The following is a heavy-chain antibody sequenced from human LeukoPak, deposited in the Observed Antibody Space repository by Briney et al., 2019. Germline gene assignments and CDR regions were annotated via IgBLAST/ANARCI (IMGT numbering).Heavy chain of an antibody. V-gene: IGHV3-30*04. J-gene: IGHJ3*02. D-gene: IGHD6-13*01. CDR3: AKDPTAAADSIDAFDI. CDR2: ISYDGSNK. Sequence: GGSLRLSCAASGFTFSSYAMHWVRQAPGKGLEWVAVISYDGSNKYYADSVKGRFTISRDNSKNTLYLQMNSLRAEDTAVYYCAKDPTAAADSIDAFDIWGQGTMVTVSS. CDR1: GFTFSSYA.